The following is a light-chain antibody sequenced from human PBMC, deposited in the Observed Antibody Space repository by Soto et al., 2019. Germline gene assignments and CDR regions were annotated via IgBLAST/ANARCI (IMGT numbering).Light chain of an antibody. CDR2: DAS. J-gene: IGKJ4*01. CDR3: QQRSNWPPEIT. V-gene: IGKV3-11*01. Sequence: EMVLTQSPATLSLSPGERATLSCRASQSVSRYLAWYQQKPGQAPRLLIYDASNRATGIPARFSGSGSGTDFTLTISSLEPEDFAVYYCQQRSNWPPEITFGGGTKVEIK. CDR1: QSVSRY.